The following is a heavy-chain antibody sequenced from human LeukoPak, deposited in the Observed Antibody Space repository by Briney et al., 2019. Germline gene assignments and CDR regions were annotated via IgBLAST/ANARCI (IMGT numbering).Heavy chain of an antibody. V-gene: IGHV4-39*07. CDR1: GGSISSISSNNY. CDR3: ARELLYGSGSYYPRQFEN. J-gene: IGHJ4*02. D-gene: IGHD3-10*01. Sequence: SETLSLTCIVSGGSISSISSNNYHWGWIRQPPGKGLEWIGEIYHSGSTNYNPSLKSRVTISVDKSKNQFFLKLSSVTAADTAVYYCARELLYGSGSYYPRQFENWGQGTLVTVSS. CDR2: IYHSGST.